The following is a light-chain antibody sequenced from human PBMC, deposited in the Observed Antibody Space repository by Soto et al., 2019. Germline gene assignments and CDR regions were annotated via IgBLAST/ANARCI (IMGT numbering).Light chain of an antibody. CDR1: QSVSSSY. CDR2: GAS. CDR3: QHYGSSPRT. V-gene: IGKV3-20*01. Sequence: EIVLTQSPGTLSLSPGERATLSCRASQSVSSSYLAWYQQKPGQAPRLLIYGASSRATGIPDRFSGSGSGTDFTLTISRVEPEVFAVYYCQHYGSSPRTFAQGIKLEMK. J-gene: IGKJ2*01.